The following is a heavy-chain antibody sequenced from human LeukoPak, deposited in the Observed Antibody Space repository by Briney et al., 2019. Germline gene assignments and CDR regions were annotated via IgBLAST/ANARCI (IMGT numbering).Heavy chain of an antibody. D-gene: IGHD2-2*02. CDR2: RCDDGRD. V-gene: IGHV4-59*03. CDR3: ARSGEDIVVVPAAIPGYMDV. Sequence: SETLSLTCTVSGVSISASCWSWIRQSPGRGLEWVGYRCDDGRDLYNPSLRSRVSRVTISVDASEKQFSLSLRSVTAADTAMYYCARSGEDIVVVPAAIPGYMDVWGKGTTVTVSS. CDR1: GVSISASC. J-gene: IGHJ6*03.